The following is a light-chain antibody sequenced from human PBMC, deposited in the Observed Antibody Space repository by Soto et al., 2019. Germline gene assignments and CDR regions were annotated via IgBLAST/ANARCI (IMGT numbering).Light chain of an antibody. V-gene: IGKV3-11*01. CDR2: DAF. J-gene: IGKJ5*01. CDR3: QQRSSWSLT. CDR1: QSVCSC. Sequence: EIVLTQSPATLSLSPGERATLSCRASQSVCSCLAWCQQRPGQAPRLLIYDAFSLATGIPARFSGSESGTDFTLTISSLEPEDFAVYYCQQRSSWSLTFGQGTRLEIK.